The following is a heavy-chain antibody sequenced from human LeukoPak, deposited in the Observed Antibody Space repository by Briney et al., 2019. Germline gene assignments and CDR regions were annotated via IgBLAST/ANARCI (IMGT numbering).Heavy chain of an antibody. D-gene: IGHD1-26*01. CDR3: ARGPSQSVGKFRKSYYYYGMDV. J-gene: IGHJ6*02. Sequence: GGSLRLSCAASGFTVSSNYMSWVRQAPGKGLEWVSVIYSGGSTYYADSVKGRFTISRDNSKNTLYLQMNSLRAEDTAVYYCARGPSQSVGKFRKSYYYYGMDVWGQGTTVTVSS. CDR2: IYSGGST. CDR1: GFTVSSNY. V-gene: IGHV3-53*01.